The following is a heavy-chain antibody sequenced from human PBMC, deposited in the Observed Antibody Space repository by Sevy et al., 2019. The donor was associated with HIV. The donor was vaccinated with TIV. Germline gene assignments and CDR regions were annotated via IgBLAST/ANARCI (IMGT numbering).Heavy chain of an antibody. CDR3: AKGSHNTGWFPDY. V-gene: IGHV3-23*01. J-gene: IGHJ4*02. D-gene: IGHD6-19*01. CDR1: GFTFSSYA. CDR2: ISSTGSIT. Sequence: GESLKISCAASGFTFSSYAMSWVRQAPGKGLEWVSPISSTGSITYYADSVRGRFTISRDNSNNILYLQMNSLRAEDTAVYFCAKGSHNTGWFPDYWGQGTLVTVSS.